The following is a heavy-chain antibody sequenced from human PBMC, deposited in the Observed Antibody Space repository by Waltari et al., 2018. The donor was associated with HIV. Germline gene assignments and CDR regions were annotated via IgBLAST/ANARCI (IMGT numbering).Heavy chain of an antibody. CDR3: ARYRPEVHYYNGMDV. D-gene: IGHD3-16*02. J-gene: IGHJ6*02. CDR2: ISSGGSTT. CDR1: GFPFISYY. Sequence: EVQLVESGGGSLQAGGSLRLSCAASGFPFISYYMFWFRQAPGKGLVWVSRISSGGSTTSYADSVKGRFTVSRDNARNTLYLQMNSLRAEDTAVYYCARYRPEVHYYNGMDVWGQGTTVTVSS. V-gene: IGHV3-74*01.